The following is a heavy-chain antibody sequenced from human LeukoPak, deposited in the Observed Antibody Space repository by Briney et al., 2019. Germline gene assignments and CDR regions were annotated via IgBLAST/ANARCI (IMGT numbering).Heavy chain of an antibody. J-gene: IGHJ4*02. D-gene: IGHD6-13*01. V-gene: IGHV3-23*01. CDR3: ANNLAAGFDY. Sequence: GGSLRLSCAASGFTVSNNYMSWVRQAPGKGLEWVSVISGSGGSTYYADSVKGRFTISRDNSKNTLYLQMNSLRAEDTAVYYCANNLAAGFDYWGQGTLVTVSS. CDR1: GFTVSNNY. CDR2: ISGSGGST.